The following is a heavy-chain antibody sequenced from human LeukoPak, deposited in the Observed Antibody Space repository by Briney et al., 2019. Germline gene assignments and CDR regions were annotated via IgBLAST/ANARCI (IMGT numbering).Heavy chain of an antibody. CDR3: AKAGDGYNELNY. CDR2: ISYDGSIE. D-gene: IGHD5-24*01. Sequence: GGSLRLSCAASGFTFSNCKMHWVRQAPGKGLEWVAVISYDGSIEYYVDSVKGRFTISRDNSKNTLFLQMNSLRAEDTAVYYCAKAGDGYNELNYWGQGTRVTVSS. CDR1: GFTFSNCK. V-gene: IGHV3-30*18. J-gene: IGHJ4*02.